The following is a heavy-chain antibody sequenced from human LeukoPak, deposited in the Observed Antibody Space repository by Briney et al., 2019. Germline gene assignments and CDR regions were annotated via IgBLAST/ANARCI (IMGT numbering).Heavy chain of an antibody. CDR1: GFTFSSYA. J-gene: IGHJ4*02. D-gene: IGHD3-22*01. V-gene: IGHV3-23*01. CDR2: ISASTINT. Sequence: PGGSLRLSCAAPGFTFSSYAMSWVRQAPGKGLEWVSTISASTINTHYADSVKGRFTISRDNGKNTLYLQMNSLRAEDTAVYYCARGSTYYDSSGQVPFDYWGQGTLVTVSS. CDR3: ARGSTYYDSSGQVPFDY.